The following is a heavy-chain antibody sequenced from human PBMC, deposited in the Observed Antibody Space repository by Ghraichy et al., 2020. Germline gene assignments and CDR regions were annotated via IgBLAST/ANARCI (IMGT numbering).Heavy chain of an antibody. J-gene: IGHJ4*02. Sequence: SQTLSLTCAISGDSVSSDTATWDWIRQSPSRGLEWLGRTYYRSKWNNDYATSVKSRITLNPDTSKNQFSLHLNSVSPEDTAVYYCARGRADYSSSPLDHWGQGTLVTVSS. CDR3: ARGRADYSSSPLDH. CDR1: GDSVSSDTAT. CDR2: TYYRSKWNN. D-gene: IGHD6-13*01. V-gene: IGHV6-1*01.